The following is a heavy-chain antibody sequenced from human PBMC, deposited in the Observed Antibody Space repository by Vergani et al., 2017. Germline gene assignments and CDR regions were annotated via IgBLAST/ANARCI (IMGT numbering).Heavy chain of an antibody. CDR3: ARERSYNWNSRPFDY. J-gene: IGHJ4*02. CDR1: GGSISSHY. Sequence: QVQLQESSPGLVKPSETLSLTCTVSGGSISSHYWSWIRQPPGKGLEWIGYIYYSGSTNYNPSLKSRVTISVDTSKNQFSLKLSSVTAADTAVYYCARERSYNWNSRPFDYWGQGTLVTVSS. V-gene: IGHV4-59*11. CDR2: IYYSGST. D-gene: IGHD1-7*01.